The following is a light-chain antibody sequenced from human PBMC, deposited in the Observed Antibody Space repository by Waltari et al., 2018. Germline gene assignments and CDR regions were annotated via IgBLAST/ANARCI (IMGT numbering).Light chain of an antibody. V-gene: IGLV7-43*01. Sequence: QTVVTQEPSLTVSTGGTVTLTCASSTGPVTSSYYPNWVQQKPGQAPRALIYGTTNKHSWTPARFSGSLLGGKAALTLSGVQAEDDAYYYCLLYFGGGQPWVFGGGTKLTVL. CDR3: LLYFGGGQPWV. CDR2: GTT. J-gene: IGLJ3*02. CDR1: TGPVTSSYY.